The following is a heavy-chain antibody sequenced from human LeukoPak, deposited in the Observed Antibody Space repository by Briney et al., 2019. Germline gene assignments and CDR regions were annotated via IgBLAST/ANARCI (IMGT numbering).Heavy chain of an antibody. J-gene: IGHJ6*02. CDR2: INPNSGGT. Sequence: ASAKVSCKASGYTFTGYYMHWVRQAPGQGLEWMGRINPNSGGTNYAQKFQGRVTMTRDTSISTAYMELSRLRSDDTAVYYCVPFENDYYYGMDVWGQGTTVTVSS. V-gene: IGHV1-2*06. CDR1: GYTFTGYY. CDR3: VPFENDYYYGMDV. D-gene: IGHD3-9*01.